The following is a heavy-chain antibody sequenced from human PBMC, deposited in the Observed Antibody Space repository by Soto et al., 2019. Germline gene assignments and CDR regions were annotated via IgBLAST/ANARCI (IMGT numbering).Heavy chain of an antibody. V-gene: IGHV1-3*04. Sequence: QVQIVQSGAEVKKPGASVKVAFKASGYTCTSCAIHWVRQAPGQRPEWMGWINTDNGNTKYSQRLQGRVSITRDTSAHTAYVERTNLISEDTAIYDCARDRAVGWYFDRWGRGPLVTVSS. CDR2: INTDNGNT. D-gene: IGHD6-19*01. CDR1: GYTCTSCA. J-gene: IGHJ2*01. CDR3: ARDRAVGWYFDR.